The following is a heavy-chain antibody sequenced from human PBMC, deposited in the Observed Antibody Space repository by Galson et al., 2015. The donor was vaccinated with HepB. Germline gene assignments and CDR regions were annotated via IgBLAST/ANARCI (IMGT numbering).Heavy chain of an antibody. V-gene: IGHV3-15*01. J-gene: IGHJ4*02. CDR2: IRRKTEGETT. CDR3: TTYQLPAQ. D-gene: IGHD2-2*01. Sequence: SLRLSCAASGFTSSNVWMSWVRQAPGKGLEWVGRIRRKTEGETTDYAAPVRGRFTISRDDSINTLFLQMNNLETGDTAVYFCTTYQLPAQWGQGTLVTVSS. CDR1: GFTSSNVW.